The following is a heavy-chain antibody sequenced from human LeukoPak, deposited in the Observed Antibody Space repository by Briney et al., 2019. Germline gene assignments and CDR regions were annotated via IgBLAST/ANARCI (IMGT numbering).Heavy chain of an antibody. Sequence: SETLSLTCSVSGGSVSSGGSYWTWIRQRPGKGLEWIGYIYYSGFTFYSPSLKTRFFISLDTSENQVSLKVNSVSAADTAVYYCARGGFFGSGSLFDSWGQGTLVTVSS. CDR3: ARGGFFGSGSLFDS. V-gene: IGHV4-31*03. CDR2: IYYSGFT. J-gene: IGHJ4*02. CDR1: GGSVSSGGSY. D-gene: IGHD3-10*01.